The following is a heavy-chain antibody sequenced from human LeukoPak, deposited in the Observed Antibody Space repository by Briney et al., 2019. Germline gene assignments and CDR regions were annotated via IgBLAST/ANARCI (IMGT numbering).Heavy chain of an antibody. D-gene: IGHD5-18*01. V-gene: IGHV4-59*01. CDR2: IYYSGST. J-gene: IGHJ4*02. Sequence: PSETLSLTCTVSGGSISSYYWSWIRQPPGKGLEWIGYIYYSGSTNYNPSLKSRVTISVDTSKNQFSLKLSSVTAADTAVYYCARTLLGYSYGVFDSWGQGTLVTVSS. CDR1: GGSISSYY. CDR3: ARTLLGYSYGVFDS.